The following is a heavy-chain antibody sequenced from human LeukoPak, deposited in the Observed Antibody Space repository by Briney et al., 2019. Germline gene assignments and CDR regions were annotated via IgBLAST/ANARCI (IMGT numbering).Heavy chain of an antibody. CDR3: AKPLRFLYYFDY. V-gene: IGHV3-23*01. CDR1: GFTFSSYA. J-gene: IGHJ4*02. CDR2: ISGSGGST. Sequence: GGSLRLSCAASGFTFSSYAMSWVGEAPGKGREWVSAISGSGGSTYYADSVKGRFTISRDNSKNTLYLQMNSLRAEDTAVYYCAKPLRFLYYFDYWGQGTLVTVSS. D-gene: IGHD3-3*01.